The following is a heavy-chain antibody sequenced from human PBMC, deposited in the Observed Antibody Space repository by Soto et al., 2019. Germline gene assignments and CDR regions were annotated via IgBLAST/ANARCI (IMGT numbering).Heavy chain of an antibody. D-gene: IGHD3-22*01. J-gene: IGHJ6*02. CDR2: IYHSGVT. CDR1: GDSSSTSTYS. V-gene: IGHV4-61*01. Sequence: SETLSLTCSFSGDSSSTSTYSWSWIRQPPRKALEWVGFIYHSGVTIYNPSLKSRVPISVDTSKNQFSLKLRSVTAADTAVYYCARVDDSSGYYYYYYGMDVWGQGTTVTVSS. CDR3: ARVDDSSGYYYYYYGMDV.